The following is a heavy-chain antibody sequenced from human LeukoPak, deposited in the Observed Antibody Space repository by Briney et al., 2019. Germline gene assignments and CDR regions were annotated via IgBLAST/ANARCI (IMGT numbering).Heavy chain of an antibody. D-gene: IGHD7-27*01. J-gene: IGHJ3*02. CDR3: ATGDSGAFDI. CDR1: GFTFSSYS. Sequence: GRSLRLSCAASGFTFSSYSMNWVRQAPGKGLEWVSYITSSSGTIYYTDSVKGRFTISRDTAKNSLYLQMNSLRAEDTAVYYCATGDSGAFDIWGQGTMVTVSS. V-gene: IGHV3-48*01. CDR2: ITSSSGTI.